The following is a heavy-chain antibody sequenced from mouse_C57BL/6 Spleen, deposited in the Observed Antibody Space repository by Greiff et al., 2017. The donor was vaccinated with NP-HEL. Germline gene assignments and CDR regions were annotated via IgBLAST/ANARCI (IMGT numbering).Heavy chain of an antibody. J-gene: IGHJ2*01. V-gene: IGHV1-59*01. CDR1: GYTFTSYW. CDR3: ARSDYYGSSYGEDY. D-gene: IGHD1-1*01. Sequence: VQLQQPGAELVRPGTSVKLSCKASGYTFTSYWMHWVKQRPGQGLEWIGVIDPSDSYTNYNQKFKGKATLTVDTSSSTAYMQLSSLTSEDSAVYYCARSDYYGSSYGEDYWGQGTTLTVSS. CDR2: IDPSDSYT.